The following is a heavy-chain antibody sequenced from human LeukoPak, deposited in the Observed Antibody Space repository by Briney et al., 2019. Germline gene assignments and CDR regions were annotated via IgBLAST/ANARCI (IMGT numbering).Heavy chain of an antibody. CDR1: GFTFSIAW. D-gene: IGHD2-2*02. CDR2: IKSKTDGGTT. J-gene: IGHJ4*02. CDR3: TTPDIVVVPAAKPPYYFDY. V-gene: IGHV3-15*01. Sequence: GGSLRLSCAASGFTFSIAWMIWVRQVPGKGLEWVGRIKSKTDGGTTDYAAPVKGRFTISRDDSKNTLYLQMNSLKTEDTAVYYCTTPDIVVVPAAKPPYYFDYWGQGTLVTVSS.